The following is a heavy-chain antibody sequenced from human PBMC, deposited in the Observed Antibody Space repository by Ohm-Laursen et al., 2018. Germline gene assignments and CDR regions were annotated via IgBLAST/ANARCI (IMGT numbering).Heavy chain of an antibody. CDR1: GFTFSSYS. J-gene: IGHJ4*02. Sequence: SLRLSCAASGFTFSSYSMNWVRQAPGKGLEWVAVIWYDGSNKYYADSVKGRFTISRDNSKNTLYLQMNSLRAEDTAVYYCARASSSIAVASLDYWGQGTLVTVSS. CDR2: IWYDGSNK. V-gene: IGHV3-33*08. D-gene: IGHD6-19*01. CDR3: ARASSSIAVASLDY.